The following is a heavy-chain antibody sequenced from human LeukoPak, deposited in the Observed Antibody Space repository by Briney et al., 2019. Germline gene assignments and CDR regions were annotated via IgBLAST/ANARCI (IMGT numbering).Heavy chain of an antibody. CDR3: TYYRRDPAGYYYGMDV. Sequence: GGSLGLSCAASGFTFSASDMHWVRQASGKGLEWVGRIGVKTNNYATAYGASVRGRFTISRDDSKNTACLQMNSLRTEDTAIYYCTYYRRDPAGYYYGMDVWGQGTTVTVSS. J-gene: IGHJ6*02. CDR1: GFTFSASD. CDR2: IGVKTNNYAT. V-gene: IGHV3-73*01. D-gene: IGHD1-26*01.